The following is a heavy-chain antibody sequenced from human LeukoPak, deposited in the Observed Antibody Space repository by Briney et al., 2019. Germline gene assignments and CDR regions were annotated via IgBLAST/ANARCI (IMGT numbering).Heavy chain of an antibody. CDR2: MHPSDSDT. CDR3: ARGITAAAVTKFDY. J-gene: IGHJ4*02. D-gene: IGHD6-13*01. CDR1: GYIFTNHW. Sequence: GESLQISWKGFGYIFTNHWIGWVRQMPGKGLEWMGIMHPSDSDTRYSPSFQGQVTISADRSVSTAYLQWSSLKASHSAMYYCARGITAAAVTKFDYWGQGTLVTVSS. V-gene: IGHV5-51*01.